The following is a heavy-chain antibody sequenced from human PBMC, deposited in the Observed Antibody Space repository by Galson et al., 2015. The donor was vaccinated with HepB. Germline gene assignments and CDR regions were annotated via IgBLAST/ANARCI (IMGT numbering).Heavy chain of an antibody. D-gene: IGHD2-2*01. CDR1: GGSISSSNW. CDR2: IYHSGST. V-gene: IGHV4-4*02. J-gene: IGHJ5*01. CDR3: ATNSSTSWFDY. Sequence: SETLSLTCAVSGGSISSSNWWSWVRQPPGRGLEWIGEIYHSGSTNYNPSLKSRVTISVDKSKNQFSLKLSSVTAADTAVYYCATNSSTSWFDYWGQGTLVTVSS.